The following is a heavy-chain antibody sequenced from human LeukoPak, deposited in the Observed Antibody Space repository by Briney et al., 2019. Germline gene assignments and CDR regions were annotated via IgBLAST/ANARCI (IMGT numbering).Heavy chain of an antibody. CDR2: INHSGST. V-gene: IGHV4-34*01. CDR1: GGSFSGYY. CDR3: ARSDYGDYEGQYYFDY. Sequence: SETLSLTCAVYGGSFSGYYWSWIRQPPGKGLGWIGEINHSGSTNYNPSLKSRVTISVDTSKNPFSLKVSSVTAADTAVYYCARSDYGDYEGQYYFDYWGQGTLVTVSS. J-gene: IGHJ4*02. D-gene: IGHD4-17*01.